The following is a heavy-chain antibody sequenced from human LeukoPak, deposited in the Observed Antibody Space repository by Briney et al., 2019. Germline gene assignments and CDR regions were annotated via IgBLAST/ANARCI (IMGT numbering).Heavy chain of an antibody. Sequence: PSETLSLTCTVSGGSISSGTYYWSWVRQPAGKGLEWIGRIFFSGKTNYNPSLKSRVIISMDTSKNQVSLKLNSVTAADTAVYYCASHDYGAFDYWGQGTLVTVSS. CDR2: IFFSGKT. CDR1: GGSISSGTYY. CDR3: ASHDYGAFDY. D-gene: IGHD4-17*01. V-gene: IGHV4-61*02. J-gene: IGHJ4*02.